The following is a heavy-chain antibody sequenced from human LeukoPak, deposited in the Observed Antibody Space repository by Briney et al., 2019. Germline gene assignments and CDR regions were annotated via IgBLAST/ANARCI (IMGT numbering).Heavy chain of an antibody. CDR2: INHSGST. D-gene: IGHD6-19*01. V-gene: IGHV4-34*01. Sequence: SETLSLTCAVYGGSFSGYYWSWIRQPPGKGLEWIGEINHSGSTNYNPSLKSRVTISVDTSKNQFSLKLSSVTAADTAVYYCAREAAVAGREIHLDYWGQGTLVTVSS. CDR3: AREAAVAGREIHLDY. J-gene: IGHJ4*02. CDR1: GGSFSGYY.